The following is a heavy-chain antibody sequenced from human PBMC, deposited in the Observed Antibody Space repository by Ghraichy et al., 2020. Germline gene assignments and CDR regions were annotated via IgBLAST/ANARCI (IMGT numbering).Heavy chain of an antibody. V-gene: IGHV3-7*01. CDR1: GFTFSTYW. Sequence: GESLRLSCAASGFTFSTYWMTWVRQAPGKGLEWVATIKPDGSEKYYVDSVKGRFTISRDNAKNSLYLQVNSLRAEDTALYYCARGGSAHGYFPYWGQGTLVTVSS. CDR3: ARGGSAHGYFPY. CDR2: IKPDGSEK. J-gene: IGHJ4*02. D-gene: IGHD2-15*01.